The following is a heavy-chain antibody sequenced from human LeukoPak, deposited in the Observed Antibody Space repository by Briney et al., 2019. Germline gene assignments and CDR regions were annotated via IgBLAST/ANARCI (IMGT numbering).Heavy chain of an antibody. CDR2: INHSGST. V-gene: IGHV4-34*01. D-gene: IGHD3-3*01. CDR1: GGSFSGYY. Sequence: PSETLSLTCAVYGGSFSGYYWSWIRQPPGKGLEWIGEINHSGSTNYNPSLKSRVTISVDTSKNQFSLKLSSVTAADTAVYYCARHKYYDFWSGCYADAFDIWGQGTMVTVSS. CDR3: ARHKYYDFWSGCYADAFDI. J-gene: IGHJ3*02.